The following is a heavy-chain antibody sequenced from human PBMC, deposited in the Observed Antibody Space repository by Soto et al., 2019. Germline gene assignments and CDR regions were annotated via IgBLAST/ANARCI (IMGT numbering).Heavy chain of an antibody. CDR2: IYSGGST. J-gene: IGHJ4*01. V-gene: IGHV3-53*01. D-gene: IGHD3-10*01. CDR1: GFTVSSNY. CDR3: ARDSGYGSGSSVNHYLDC. Sequence: GGSLRLSCAASGFTVSSNYMSWVRQAPGKGLEWVSVIYSGGSTYYADSVKGRFTISRDNSKNTLYLQMNSLRAEDTAVYYCARDSGYGSGSSVNHYLDCSGRGTLVTVSS.